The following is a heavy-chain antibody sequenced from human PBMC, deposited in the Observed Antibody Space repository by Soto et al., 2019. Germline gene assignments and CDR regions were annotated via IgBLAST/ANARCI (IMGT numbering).Heavy chain of an antibody. V-gene: IGHV1-3*01. D-gene: IGHD3-3*01. Sequence: QVQLVQSGAEVKKPGASVKVSCKASGYTFTNYAMHWVRQAPGQRLEWMGWINAGNADTKYSQNFQGRVTITRDTSASTAYMELSSLRSEDTAVYYCARDPYYDFWSGSNWFDPWGQGTLVTVSS. CDR3: ARDPYYDFWSGSNWFDP. CDR2: INAGNADT. J-gene: IGHJ5*02. CDR1: GYTFTNYA.